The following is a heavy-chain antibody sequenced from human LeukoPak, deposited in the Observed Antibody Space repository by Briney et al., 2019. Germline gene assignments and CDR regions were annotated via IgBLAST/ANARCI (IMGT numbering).Heavy chain of an antibody. CDR2: ISAYNGNT. CDR3: ARDNSVEDTAWWFDP. Sequence: ASVKVSCKASGYTFTSYGISWVRQAPGQGLEWTGWISAYNGNTNYAQKLQGRVTMTTDTSTSTAYMELRSLRSDDTAVYYCARDNSVEDTAWWFDPWGQGTLVTVSS. CDR1: GYTFTSYG. J-gene: IGHJ5*02. V-gene: IGHV1-18*01. D-gene: IGHD4-23*01.